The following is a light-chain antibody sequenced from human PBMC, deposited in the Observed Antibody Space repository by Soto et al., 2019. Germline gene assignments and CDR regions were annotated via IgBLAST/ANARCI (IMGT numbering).Light chain of an antibody. CDR1: QSVSSSY. CDR3: QQYGSSPIT. V-gene: IGKV3-20*01. CDR2: GAS. J-gene: IGKJ5*01. Sequence: EIVLTQSPGTLSLSPGERATLSCRASQSVSSSYLAWYQQKPGQAPRLLIYGASSRATGIPDRFSGSGSGTDFTLTISRLGPEDLEVYYCQQYGSSPITFGQGTRLEIK.